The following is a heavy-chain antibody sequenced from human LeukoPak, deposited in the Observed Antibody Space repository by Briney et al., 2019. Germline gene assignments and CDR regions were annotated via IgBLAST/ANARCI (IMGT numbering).Heavy chain of an antibody. Sequence: GGSLRLSCAASGFTFSSYWMSWVRQAPGKGLEWVANIKQDGSDKYYVDSVKGRFTISRDNAKNSLYLQMNSLRAEETAVYYCARDQSRVTIFGVVIPLDAFDIWGQGTMVTVSS. CDR2: IKQDGSDK. D-gene: IGHD3-3*01. J-gene: IGHJ3*02. CDR1: GFTFSSYW. V-gene: IGHV3-7*01. CDR3: ARDQSRVTIFGVVIPLDAFDI.